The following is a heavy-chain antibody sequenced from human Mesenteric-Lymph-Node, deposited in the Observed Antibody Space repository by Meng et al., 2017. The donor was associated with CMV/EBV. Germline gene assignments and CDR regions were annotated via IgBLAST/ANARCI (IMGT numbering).Heavy chain of an antibody. CDR1: GFSFRSYA. Sequence: GESLKISCAASGFSFRSYAMSWVRQAPGKGLEWVSAISGSGDSTYYADSVKGRFTISRDNSKNTLYLQMNSLRAEDTAVYYCAKDSYYYDSSGYWGYWGQGTLVTVSS. J-gene: IGHJ4*02. CDR2: ISGSGDST. V-gene: IGHV3-23*01. D-gene: IGHD3-22*01. CDR3: AKDSYYYDSSGYWGY.